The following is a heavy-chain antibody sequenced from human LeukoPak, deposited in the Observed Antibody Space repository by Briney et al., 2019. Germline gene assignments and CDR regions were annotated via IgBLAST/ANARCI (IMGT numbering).Heavy chain of an antibody. CDR3: ARASYYYDSSGRQNDAFDI. Sequence: GESLKISCKGSGYNFTSYWIGWVRQMPGKGLEWMGIIYPGDSDTRYSPSFQGQVTISADKSVSTAYLQWSSLKASDTAMYYCARASYYYDSSGRQNDAFDIWGQGTMVTVSS. CDR2: IYPGDSDT. D-gene: IGHD3-22*01. V-gene: IGHV5-51*01. J-gene: IGHJ3*02. CDR1: GYNFTSYW.